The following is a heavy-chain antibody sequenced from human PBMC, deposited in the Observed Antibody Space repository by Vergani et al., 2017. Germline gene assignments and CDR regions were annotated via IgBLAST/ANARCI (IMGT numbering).Heavy chain of an antibody. CDR3: AKDIGSSGWYYFDY. CDR2: ISWNSGSI. D-gene: IGHD6-19*01. J-gene: IGHJ4*02. V-gene: IGHV3-9*01. CDR1: GFTFDDYA. Sequence: EVQLVESGGGLVQPGRSLRLSCAASGFTFDDYAMHWVRQAPGKGLEWVSGISWNSGSIGYADSVKGRFTISRDNAKNSLYLQMNSLRAEDTALYYCAKDIGSSGWYYFDYWGQGTLVTVSS.